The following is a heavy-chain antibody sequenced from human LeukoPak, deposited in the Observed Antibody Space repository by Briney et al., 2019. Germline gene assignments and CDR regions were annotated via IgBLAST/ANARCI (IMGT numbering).Heavy chain of an antibody. V-gene: IGHV3-30*04. Sequence: GGSLRLSCAASGFTFSSYAMHWVRQAPGKGLEWVAVISYDGSNKYCADSVKGRFTISRDNSKNTLYLQMNSLRAEDTAVYYCARDLRDIVATIPNYWGQGTLVTVSS. CDR2: ISYDGSNK. J-gene: IGHJ4*02. CDR1: GFTFSSYA. D-gene: IGHD5-12*01. CDR3: ARDLRDIVATIPNY.